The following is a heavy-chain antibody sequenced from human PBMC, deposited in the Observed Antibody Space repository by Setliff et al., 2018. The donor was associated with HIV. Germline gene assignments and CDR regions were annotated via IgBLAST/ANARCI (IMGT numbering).Heavy chain of an antibody. D-gene: IGHD4-17*01. CDR2: IFTSGST. J-gene: IGHJ4*02. CDR3: AREIYGGNSRPFDY. Sequence: SETLSLTCAVYGGSFSGYYWSWIRQPAGKGLEWIGHIFTSGSTNYNPSLKSRVTISVDTSKNQLSLKLSSVTAADTAVYYCAREIYGGNSRPFDYWGQGTLVTVSS. CDR1: GGSFSGYY. V-gene: IGHV4-4*07.